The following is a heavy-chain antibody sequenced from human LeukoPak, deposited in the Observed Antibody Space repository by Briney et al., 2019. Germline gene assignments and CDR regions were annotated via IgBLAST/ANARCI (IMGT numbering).Heavy chain of an antibody. V-gene: IGHV3-33*01. D-gene: IGHD5-24*01. Sequence: GGSLRLSCAASGFTFSSYGMHWVRQAPGKGLEWVAVIWYDGSNKYYADSVKGRFTISRDNSKNTLYLQMNSLRAEDTAVYYCARDPVEMATISDAFDIWGQGTKVTVSS. CDR3: ARDPVEMATISDAFDI. CDR2: IWYDGSNK. J-gene: IGHJ3*02. CDR1: GFTFSSYG.